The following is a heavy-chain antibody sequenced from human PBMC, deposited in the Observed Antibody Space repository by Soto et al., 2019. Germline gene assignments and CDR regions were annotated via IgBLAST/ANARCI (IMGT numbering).Heavy chain of an antibody. J-gene: IGHJ5*02. D-gene: IGHD3-22*01. V-gene: IGHV4-31*03. CDR2: IYYSGST. CDR3: AREFVDSYDSSGYNNWFDP. CDR1: GGSISSGGYY. Sequence: ASETLSLTCTVSGGSISSGGYYWSWIRQHPGKGLEWIGYIYYSGSTYYNPSLKSRVTISVDTSKNQFSLKLSSVTAADTAVYYCAREFVDSYDSSGYNNWFDPWGQGTLVTVSS.